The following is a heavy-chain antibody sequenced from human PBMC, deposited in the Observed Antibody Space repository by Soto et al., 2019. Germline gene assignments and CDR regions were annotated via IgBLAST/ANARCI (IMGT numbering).Heavy chain of an antibody. Sequence: PGGSLRLSCAASGITFSKACMNWVRQSPGKGLEWVGRIKSRSDGGTTDYAAPVKGRFTISRDDSKDTLWLQMNSLKTEDTAVYYCTTNFYSDHGMDVWGQGTTVTVSS. D-gene: IGHD4-17*01. CDR3: TTNFYSDHGMDV. V-gene: IGHV3-15*01. CDR2: IKSRSDGGTT. CDR1: GITFSKAC. J-gene: IGHJ6*02.